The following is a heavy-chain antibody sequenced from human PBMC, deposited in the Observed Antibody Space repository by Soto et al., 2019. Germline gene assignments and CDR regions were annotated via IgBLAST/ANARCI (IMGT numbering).Heavy chain of an antibody. CDR2: INYVGKT. CDR1: GGSINSKSYF. D-gene: IGHD3-9*01. CDR3: ARDRYGGFDY. J-gene: IGHJ4*02. V-gene: IGHV4-39*02. Sequence: PSETLSLTCSVSGGSINSKSYFWGWIRQTPGKGLEWIASINYVGKTYYSPSLKSRLAISVDTSKNQFSLRLSFVTAADTAVYYCARDRYGGFDYWGLGTLVTVS.